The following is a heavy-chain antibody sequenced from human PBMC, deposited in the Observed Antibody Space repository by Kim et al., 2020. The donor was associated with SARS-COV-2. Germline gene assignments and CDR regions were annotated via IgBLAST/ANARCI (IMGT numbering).Heavy chain of an antibody. CDR3: AGHIYDSSGLFDY. V-gene: IGHV3-30*04. CDR2: ISYDGSNK. CDR1: GFTFSSYA. Sequence: GGSLRLSCAASGFTFSSYAMHWVRQAPGKGLEWVAVISYDGSNKYYADSVKGRFTISRDNSKNTLYLQMNSLRAEDTAVYYCAGHIYDSSGLFDYWGQGTLVTVSS. D-gene: IGHD3-22*01. J-gene: IGHJ4*02.